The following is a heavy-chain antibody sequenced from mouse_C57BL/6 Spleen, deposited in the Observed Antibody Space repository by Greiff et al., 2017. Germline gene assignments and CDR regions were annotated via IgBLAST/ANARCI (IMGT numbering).Heavy chain of an antibody. CDR3: DREACGSNYGGAVAY. CDR2: IDPEDGET. D-gene: IGHD2-5*01. Sequence: EVQLQESGAELVKPGASVTLSCTASGFNITDYYMHWVKQRTEQGLEWIGRIDPEDGETKYAPKFQGKATITADTSSNTAYLQLSRLTSEDTAVYYGDREACGSNYGGAVAYWGQGTLVTVSA. CDR1: GFNITDYY. V-gene: IGHV14-2*01. J-gene: IGHJ3*01.